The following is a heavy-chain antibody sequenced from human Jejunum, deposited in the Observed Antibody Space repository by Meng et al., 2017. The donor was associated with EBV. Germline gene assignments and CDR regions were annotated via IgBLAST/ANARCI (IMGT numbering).Heavy chain of an antibody. V-gene: IGHV3-30-3*01. Sequence: VQLVAAGGGVVQPGRSLRLSCAASGFTFSGHAMQWVRQAPGKGLKWVALISNDGNNKYYADSVKGRFTISRDNSKNTLYLQMNSLRVDDTALYYCTREWGADYWGQGTLVTVSS. CDR2: ISNDGNNK. J-gene: IGHJ4*02. CDR3: TREWGADY. CDR1: GFTFSGHA. D-gene: IGHD3-16*01.